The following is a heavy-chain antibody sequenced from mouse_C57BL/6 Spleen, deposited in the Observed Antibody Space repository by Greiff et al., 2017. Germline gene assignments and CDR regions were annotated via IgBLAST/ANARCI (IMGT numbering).Heavy chain of an antibody. V-gene: IGHV1-80*01. D-gene: IGHD2-3*01. CDR1: GYAFSSYW. CDR2: IYPGDGDT. J-gene: IGHJ2*01. CDR3: AREGGYYYYFDY. Sequence: VKLQQSGAELVKPGASVKISCKASGYAFSSYWMNWVKQRPGKGLAWIGQIYPGDGDTNYNGKFKGKATLTADKSSSTAYMQPSSLTSEDSAVYFCAREGGYYYYFDYGGQGTTLTVYS.